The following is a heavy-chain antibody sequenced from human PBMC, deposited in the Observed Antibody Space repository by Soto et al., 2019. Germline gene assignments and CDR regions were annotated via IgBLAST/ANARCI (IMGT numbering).Heavy chain of an antibody. CDR2: ISPGSRYP. Sequence: SLKLSCWGSVFTFGDSYMSWIRQAPGKGLEWLSYISPGSRYPAYADSVKGRFTISRDNAKRSLYLQMMSLTAEDTAIYYCVRGGGGGLFDPWGQGTMVTVSS. V-gene: IGHV3-11*06. J-gene: IGHJ5*02. CDR3: VRGGGGGLFDP. D-gene: IGHD2-15*01. CDR1: VFTFGDSY.